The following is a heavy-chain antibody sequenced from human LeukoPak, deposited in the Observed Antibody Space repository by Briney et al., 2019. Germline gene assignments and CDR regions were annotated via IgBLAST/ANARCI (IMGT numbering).Heavy chain of an antibody. V-gene: IGHV6-1*01. D-gene: IGHD5-18*01. Sequence: SQTLSLTCAISGDSVSSTSAAWNWIRQSPSRGLEWLGRTYYRSKWYTDYAVSVKSRITINPDTSKNQFSLQLSSVTAADTAVYYCASRDTATGLDWGQGTLVTVSS. J-gene: IGHJ4*02. CDR1: GDSVSSTSAA. CDR3: ASRDTATGLD. CDR2: TYYRSKWYT.